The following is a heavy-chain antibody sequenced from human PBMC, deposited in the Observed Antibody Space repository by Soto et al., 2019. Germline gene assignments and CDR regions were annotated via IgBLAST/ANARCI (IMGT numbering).Heavy chain of an antibody. J-gene: IGHJ5*02. CDR1: GGSINNYY. V-gene: IGHV4-59*12. CDR3: ARWWSGSRQGFDP. Sequence: PSETLSLTCTVSGGSINNYYWSWIRQPPGKGLEWIGYIYYSGSTYYNPSLKSRVTISVDTSKSQFSLKLSSVTAADTAVYYCARWWSGSRQGFDPWGQGTLVTVSS. D-gene: IGHD3-3*01. CDR2: IYYSGST.